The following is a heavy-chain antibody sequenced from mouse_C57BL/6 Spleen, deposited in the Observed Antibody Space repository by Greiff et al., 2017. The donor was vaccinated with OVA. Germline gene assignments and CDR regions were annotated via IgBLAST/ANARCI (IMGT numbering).Heavy chain of an antibody. Sequence: QVQLQQSGAELVRPGASVTLSCKASGYTFTDYEMHWVKQTPVHGLEWIGAIDPETGGTAYNQKFKGKAILTADKSSSTPYMELRSLTSEDSAVYYCTRTVPFAYWGQGTLVTVAA. CDR3: TRTVPFAY. CDR2: IDPETGGT. V-gene: IGHV1-15*01. D-gene: IGHD1-1*01. J-gene: IGHJ3*01. CDR1: GYTFTDYE.